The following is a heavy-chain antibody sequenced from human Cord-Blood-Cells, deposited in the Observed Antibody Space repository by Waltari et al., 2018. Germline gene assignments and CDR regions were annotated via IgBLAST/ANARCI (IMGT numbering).Heavy chain of an antibody. V-gene: IGHV1-69*01. CDR3: ARDRHGYYDSSGYYYFDY. J-gene: IGHJ4*02. Sequence: QVQLVQSGAEVKKPGSSVKVSCKASGGTFSSYAISRVRQAPGQGLEWMGGIIPIFGTANYAQKFQGRVTITADESTSTAYMELSSLRSEDTAVYYCARDRHGYYDSSGYYYFDYWGQGTLVTVSS. CDR2: IIPIFGTA. D-gene: IGHD3-22*01. CDR1: GGTFSSYA.